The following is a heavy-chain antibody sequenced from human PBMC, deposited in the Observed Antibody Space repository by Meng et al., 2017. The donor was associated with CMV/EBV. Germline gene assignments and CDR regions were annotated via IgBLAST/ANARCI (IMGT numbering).Heavy chain of an antibody. D-gene: IGHD3-3*01. CDR1: GFTFSSYS. V-gene: IGHV3-21*01. CDR3: ARDLESLYHYYGMDV. CDR2: ISSSSSYI. J-gene: IGHJ6*02. Sequence: GESLKISCAASGFTFSSYSMNWVRQAPGKGLEWVSSISSSSSYIYYADSVKGRFTISRDNAKNSLYLQMNSLRAEDTAVYYCARDLESLYHYYGMDVWGQGTTVTVSS.